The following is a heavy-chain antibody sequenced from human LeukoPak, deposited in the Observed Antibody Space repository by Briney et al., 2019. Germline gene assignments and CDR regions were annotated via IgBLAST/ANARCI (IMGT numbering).Heavy chain of an antibody. Sequence: GGSLRLSCAASGFTVSSNYMSWVRQAPGKGLEWVSVIYSGGSTYYADSVKGRFTISRDNSKNTLYLQMNSLRAEDTAVYYCAKDHDFWSGYSPWGQGTLVTVSS. CDR1: GFTVSSNY. CDR3: AKDHDFWSGYSP. CDR2: IYSGGST. J-gene: IGHJ5*02. D-gene: IGHD3-3*01. V-gene: IGHV3-66*01.